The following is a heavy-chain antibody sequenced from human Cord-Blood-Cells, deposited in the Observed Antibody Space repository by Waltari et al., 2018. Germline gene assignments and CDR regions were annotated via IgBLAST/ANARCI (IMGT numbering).Heavy chain of an antibody. Sequence: QVQLQQWGAGLLKPSETLSLTCAVYGGSFSGYYWSWIRKPPGKGLEWIGEINHSGSTNYNPSLKSRVTISVDTSKNQFSLKLSSVTAADTTVYYCASLLGYCSSTSCYTGDYWGQGTLVTVSS. D-gene: IGHD2-2*02. CDR3: ASLLGYCSSTSCYTGDY. CDR1: GGSFSGYY. V-gene: IGHV4-34*01. CDR2: INHSGST. J-gene: IGHJ4*02.